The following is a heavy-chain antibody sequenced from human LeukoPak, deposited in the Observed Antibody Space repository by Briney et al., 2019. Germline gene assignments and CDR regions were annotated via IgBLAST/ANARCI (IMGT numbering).Heavy chain of an antibody. CDR1: GYTFTGYY. CDR3: ARETGRGKAVLPGY. CDR2: INPNSGGT. Sequence: GASVKVSCKASGYTFTGYYMHWVRQAPGQGLEWMGWINPNSGGTNYAQKFQGRVTMTRDTSISTAYMELSRLRSDDTAVYYCARETGRGKAVLPGYWGQGTLVTVSS. V-gene: IGHV1-2*02. D-gene: IGHD6-19*01. J-gene: IGHJ4*02.